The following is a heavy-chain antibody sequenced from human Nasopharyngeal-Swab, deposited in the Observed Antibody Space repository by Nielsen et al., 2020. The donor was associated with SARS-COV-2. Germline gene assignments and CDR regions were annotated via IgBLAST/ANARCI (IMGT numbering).Heavy chain of an antibody. CDR3: ARGDGIYCGGGNCYAVDPFEI. D-gene: IGHD2-15*01. V-gene: IGHV3-13*01. J-gene: IGHJ3*02. Sequence: GESLKISCAASGFTFSSFEMHWVRQVSGKGLEWVSAIDTTGDTSYPDSVKGRFTISRENAKNSLFLQINSLRVEDTAMYYCARGDGIYCGGGNCYAVDPFEIWGQGTMVTVSS. CDR1: GFTFSSFE. CDR2: IDTTGDT.